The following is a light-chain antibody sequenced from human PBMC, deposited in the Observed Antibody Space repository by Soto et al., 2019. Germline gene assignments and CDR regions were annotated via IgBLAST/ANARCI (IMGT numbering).Light chain of an antibody. CDR1: SGHSSYA. J-gene: IGLJ3*02. CDR2: LNGDGSH. Sequence: QAVVTQSPSASASPGASVKLTCTLSSGHSSYAIAWHQQQPEKGPRYLMNLNGDGSHTKGDGIPDRFSGSSSGAERYLTISSLQSEDEADYYCQTWATGIRVFGGGTKLTVL. CDR3: QTWATGIRV. V-gene: IGLV4-69*01.